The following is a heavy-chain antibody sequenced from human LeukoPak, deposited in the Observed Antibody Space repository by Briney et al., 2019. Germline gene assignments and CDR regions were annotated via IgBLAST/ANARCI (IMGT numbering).Heavy chain of an antibody. D-gene: IGHD2-21*02. CDR1: GLTFSSHR. CDR3: ARDGRCGGDCYAS. J-gene: IGHJ4*02. CDR2: INDDGSST. Sequence: GGSLRLSCAASGLTFSSHRMHWVRQAPGKGLVWVSRINDDGSSTTYADSVKGRFTISRDNTKNMLYLEMKSLRVEDTAVYYCARDGRCGGDCYASWGQGTLVTVSS. V-gene: IGHV3-74*01.